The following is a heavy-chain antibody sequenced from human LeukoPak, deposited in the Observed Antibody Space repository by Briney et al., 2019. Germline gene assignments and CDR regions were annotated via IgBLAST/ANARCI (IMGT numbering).Heavy chain of an antibody. CDR3: AREVHYGSRWYFDY. D-gene: IGHD6-13*01. Sequence: SETLSLTCTVSGGSISNHYWSWIRQPPGKGLEWVGYIYYGGSTKYNPSLKSRGTISVDTSKKQFSLKLTSVTAADTAVYYCAREVHYGSRWYFDYWGQGTLVTVSS. J-gene: IGHJ4*02. CDR1: GGSISNHY. V-gene: IGHV4-59*11. CDR2: IYYGGST.